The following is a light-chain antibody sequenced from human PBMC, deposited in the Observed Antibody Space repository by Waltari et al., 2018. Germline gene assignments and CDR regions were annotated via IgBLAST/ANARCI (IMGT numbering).Light chain of an antibody. J-gene: IGLJ3*02. CDR3: AAWDDSLSGWV. Sequence: QSVLTQPPSASGPPGQRVTISCSRSSSNIGTNYIYWYQHPPATAPKLLIYRSDQRPSGVPDRFSGSKSGTSASLAISGLRSEDEADYYCAAWDDSLSGWVFGGGTKLTVL. V-gene: IGLV1-47*01. CDR1: SSNIGTNY. CDR2: RSD.